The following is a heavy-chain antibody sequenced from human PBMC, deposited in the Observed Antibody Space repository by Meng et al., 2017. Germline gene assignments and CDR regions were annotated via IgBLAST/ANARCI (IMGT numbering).Heavy chain of an antibody. CDR1: GFTFGDYA. Sequence: GESLKISCTASGFTFGDYAMSWFRQAPGKGLEWVGFIRSKAYGGTTEYAASVKGRFTISRDDSQSIAYLQMNSLKTEDTAVYYCTRDTVTTYYYYGMDVWGQGTTVTVSS. D-gene: IGHD4-17*01. CDR3: TRDTVTTYYYYGMDV. CDR2: IRSKAYGGTT. J-gene: IGHJ6*02. V-gene: IGHV3-49*03.